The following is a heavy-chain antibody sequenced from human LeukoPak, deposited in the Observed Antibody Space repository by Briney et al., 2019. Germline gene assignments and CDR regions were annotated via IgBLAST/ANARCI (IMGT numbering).Heavy chain of an antibody. CDR1: GGSISSGSYY. Sequence: PSETLSLTCTVSGGSISSGSYYWSWIRQPAGKGLEWIGRIYTSGSTNYNPSLKSRVTISVDTSKNQFSLKLSSVTAADTAVYYCARVGGVDTEYFDYWGQGTLVTVSS. CDR3: ARVGGVDTEYFDY. V-gene: IGHV4-61*02. J-gene: IGHJ4*02. CDR2: IYTSGST. D-gene: IGHD5-18*01.